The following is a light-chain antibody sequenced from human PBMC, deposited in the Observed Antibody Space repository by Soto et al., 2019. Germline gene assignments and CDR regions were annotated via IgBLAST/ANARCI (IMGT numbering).Light chain of an antibody. CDR2: GAS. V-gene: IGKV3-15*01. J-gene: IGKJ1*01. CDR3: QQYDNWPWT. Sequence: IVITQAPSTLSVSPVGRATLSCRASQTISGTLAWYQQKPGQAPRLLIHGASTRAPGFPARFSGSGSGTDFTLTISSLQSEDFAVYYCQQYDNWPWTFGQGTKVDIK. CDR1: QTISGT.